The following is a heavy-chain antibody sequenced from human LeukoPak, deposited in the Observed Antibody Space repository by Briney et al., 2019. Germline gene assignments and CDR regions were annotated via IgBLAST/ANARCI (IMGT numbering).Heavy chain of an antibody. D-gene: IGHD4-17*01. J-gene: IGHJ4*02. CDR1: GGSISSSSYY. V-gene: IGHV4-39*07. CDR3: ARETTVTTATFDY. CDR2: IYYSGST. Sequence: SETLSLTCTVSGGSISSSSYYWGWIRQPPGKGLEWIGSIYYSGSTYYNPSPKSRVTISVDTSKNQFSLKLSSVTAADTAVYYCARETTVTTATFDYWGQGTLVTVSS.